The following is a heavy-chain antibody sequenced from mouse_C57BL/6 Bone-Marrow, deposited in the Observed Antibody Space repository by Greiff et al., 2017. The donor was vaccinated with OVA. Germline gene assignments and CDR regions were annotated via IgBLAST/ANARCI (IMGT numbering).Heavy chain of an antibody. CDR1: GYAFSSSW. Sequence: VKLQQSGPELVKPGASVKISCKASGYAFSSSWMNWVKQRPGKGLEWIGRIYPGDGDTNYNGKFKGKSTLTADTSSSTAYMQLSSLTSEDSAVYFCARYYYGSSFYWYFDVWGTGTTVTVSS. CDR3: ARYYYGSSFYWYFDV. CDR2: IYPGDGDT. V-gene: IGHV1-82*01. J-gene: IGHJ1*03. D-gene: IGHD1-1*01.